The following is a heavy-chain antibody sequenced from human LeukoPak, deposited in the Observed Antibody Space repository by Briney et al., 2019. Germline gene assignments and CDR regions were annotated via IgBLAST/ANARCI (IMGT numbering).Heavy chain of an antibody. J-gene: IGHJ4*02. D-gene: IGHD2-15*01. CDR3: ARGYCSGGTRYAFDC. CDR2: IYSGGST. CDR1: GFTVSSNS. Sequence: GGSLRLSCAASGFTVSSNSMSWVRQAPGKGLQWVSLIYSGGSTYYADSVKGRFTISRDNSKNTLYLQMNSLRAEDTAVYYCARGYCSGGTRYAFDCWGQGTLVTVSS. V-gene: IGHV3-53*01.